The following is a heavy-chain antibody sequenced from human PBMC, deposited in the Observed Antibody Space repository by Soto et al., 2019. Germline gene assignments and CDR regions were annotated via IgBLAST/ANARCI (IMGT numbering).Heavy chain of an antibody. J-gene: IGHJ3*02. Sequence: GGALRVSWAASGFTSSSNAMIWVRHVPGKGLEWVSAISGSGGSTYYADSVKGRFTISRDNSKNTLYLQMNSLRAEDTAVYYCAKVPPFKYNGGCPHAFYICCQRTMVTVS. CDR3: AKVPPFKYNGGCPHAFYI. D-gene: IGHD6-19*01. V-gene: IGHV3-23*01. CDR2: ISGSGGST. CDR1: GFTSSSNA.